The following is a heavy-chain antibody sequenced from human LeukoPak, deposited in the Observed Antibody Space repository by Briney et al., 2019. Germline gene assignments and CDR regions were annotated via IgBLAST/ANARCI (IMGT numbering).Heavy chain of an antibody. J-gene: IGHJ4*02. CDR1: GYIFTGYY. Sequence: ASVKVSCKASGYIFTGYYMHWVRQAPGQGLEWMGWINPNSGGTNYAQKFQGRVTMTRDTSISTAYMELSRLRSDDTAVYYCARVKMYYYDSSGYWDWGQGTLVTVSS. V-gene: IGHV1-2*02. CDR3: ARVKMYYYDSSGYWD. CDR2: INPNSGGT. D-gene: IGHD3-22*01.